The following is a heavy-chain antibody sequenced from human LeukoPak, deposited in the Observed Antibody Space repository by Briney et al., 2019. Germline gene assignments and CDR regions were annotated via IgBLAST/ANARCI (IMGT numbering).Heavy chain of an antibody. CDR2: IYYSGST. CDR1: GGSISSGDYY. CDR3: ALFRGGGDPFDI. V-gene: IGHV4-30-4*01. D-gene: IGHD3-10*01. J-gene: IGHJ3*02. Sequence: SQTLSLTCTVSGGSISSGDYYWSWIRQPPGKGLEWIGYIYYSGSTSYNPSLKSRLTISVDTSKNQFSLKLSSVTAADTAVYYCALFRGGGDPFDIWGQGTMVTVSS.